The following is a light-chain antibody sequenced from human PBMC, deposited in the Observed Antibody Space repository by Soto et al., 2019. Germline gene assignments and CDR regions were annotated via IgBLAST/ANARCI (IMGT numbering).Light chain of an antibody. CDR2: SAS. CDR1: QSISSY. Sequence: DIQMTQSPSSLSASVRDRVTLTCRASQSISSYLTWYQQKPGEAPNLLIYSASILESGVPSRFSGSGSGTDFTLTISSLQPEDFATYFCQQSYSRPRTFGQGTKVDI. V-gene: IGKV1-39*01. CDR3: QQSYSRPRT. J-gene: IGKJ1*01.